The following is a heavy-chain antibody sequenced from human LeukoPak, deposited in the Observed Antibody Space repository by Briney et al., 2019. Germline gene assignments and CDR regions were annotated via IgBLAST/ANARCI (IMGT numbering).Heavy chain of an antibody. Sequence: PGRSLRLSCAASGFTFDDYAMHWVRQAPGKGLEWVSGISWNSGSIGYADSVKGRFTISRDNAKNSLYLQMNSLRAEDTAVYYCARDYYDSSGYFDYWGQGTLVTVSS. V-gene: IGHV3-9*01. CDR1: GFTFDDYA. D-gene: IGHD3-22*01. CDR3: ARDYYDSSGYFDY. CDR2: ISWNSGSI. J-gene: IGHJ4*02.